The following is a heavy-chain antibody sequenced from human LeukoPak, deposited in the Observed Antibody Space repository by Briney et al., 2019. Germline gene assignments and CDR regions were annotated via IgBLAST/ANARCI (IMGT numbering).Heavy chain of an antibody. J-gene: IGHJ6*02. D-gene: IGHD1-1*01. CDR1: GFTSSSYS. Sequence: GGSLRLSCAGSGFTSSSYSMKWVRQAPGKGLEWVSSISSSSSYIYYADSVKGRFTISRDNAKNSLYLQMNSLRAEDTAVYYCARDRLGPMEYYYYGMDVWGQGTTVTVSS. CDR2: ISSSSSYI. CDR3: ARDRLGPMEYYYYGMDV. V-gene: IGHV3-21*01.